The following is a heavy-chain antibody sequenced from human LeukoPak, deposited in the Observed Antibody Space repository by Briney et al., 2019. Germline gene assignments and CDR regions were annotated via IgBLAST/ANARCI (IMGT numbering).Heavy chain of an antibody. CDR3: ARGNPRYFDY. CDR1: GDTVSTNSAT. Sequence: SQTLSLTCAISGDTVSTNSATWNWIRQSPSRGLEWLGRTYYRSKWYNDSAVSVRSRIIINPDTSKNQFPLQLNSVTPEDTAVYYCARGNPRYFDYWGQGTLVTVSS. V-gene: IGHV6-1*01. CDR2: TYYRSKWYN. J-gene: IGHJ4*02.